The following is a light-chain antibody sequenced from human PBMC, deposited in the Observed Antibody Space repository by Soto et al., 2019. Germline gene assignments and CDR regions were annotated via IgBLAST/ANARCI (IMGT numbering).Light chain of an antibody. J-gene: IGLJ2*01. Sequence: QSALTQPASVSGSPGQSITISCTGTTSDVGAFHFVSWYQQHPGKAPKLMIFEVTKRPSGVSFRFSGSKSGNTASLTISGLQPEDEADYFCDSFTSNNTRVFGGGTKLTVL. CDR3: DSFTSNNTRV. CDR1: TSDVGAFHF. CDR2: EVT. V-gene: IGLV2-14*03.